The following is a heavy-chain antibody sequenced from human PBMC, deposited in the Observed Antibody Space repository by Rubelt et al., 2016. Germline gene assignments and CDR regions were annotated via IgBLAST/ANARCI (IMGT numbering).Heavy chain of an antibody. J-gene: IGHJ4*02. Sequence: VQVAESGGGVVQPGRSLRLSCAASGFTFSSYAMHWVRQAPGKGLEWVAVISHDGSNKYYADSVKGRFTISRDNSKNTLYLQMNSLRAEDTAGYYCARSGSAELYFDYWGQGTLVTVSS. CDR2: ISHDGSNK. CDR3: ARSGSAELYFDY. V-gene: IGHV3-30*04. CDR1: GFTFSSYA. D-gene: IGHD1-14*01.